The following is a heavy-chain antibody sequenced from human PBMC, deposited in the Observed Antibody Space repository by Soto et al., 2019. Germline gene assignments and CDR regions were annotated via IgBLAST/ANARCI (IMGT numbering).Heavy chain of an antibody. V-gene: IGHV1-3*01. Sequence: GASVKVSCKASGYTFTSYAMHWVRQAPGQRLEWMGWINAGNGNTKYSQKFQGRVTITRDTSASTAYMELSSLRSEDTAVYYCARGSYYDFWGGHWDYYYGMDVWGQGTTVTVSS. CDR1: GYTFTSYA. J-gene: IGHJ6*02. CDR2: INAGNGNT. CDR3: ARGSYYDFWGGHWDYYYGMDV. D-gene: IGHD3-3*01.